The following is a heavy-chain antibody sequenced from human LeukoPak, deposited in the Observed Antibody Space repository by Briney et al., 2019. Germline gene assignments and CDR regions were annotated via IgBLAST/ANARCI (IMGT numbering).Heavy chain of an antibody. CDR1: GYIFTSYD. CDR2: TNAGNGNT. D-gene: IGHD5-12*01. CDR3: AREKRGYRGYGPVFGY. Sequence: ASVKVSCKASGYIFTSYDMHWVRQAPGQRLEWMGWTNAGNGNTKYSEKFQGRVTITRDTSASTDYMELSSLRSEDTAVYYCAREKRGYRGYGPVFGYWGQGTLVTVSS. J-gene: IGHJ4*02. V-gene: IGHV1-3*01.